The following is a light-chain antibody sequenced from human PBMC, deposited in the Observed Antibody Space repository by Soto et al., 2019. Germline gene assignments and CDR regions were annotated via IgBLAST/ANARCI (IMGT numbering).Light chain of an antibody. CDR2: DAS. Sequence: EVVLTQSPVTLSLSPGQRATLSCRASQSISTNLAWYQQKPGQAPRLLISDASNRATGIPARFSGSGSGTDFTLTISSLEPEDFAVYYCQQRSNWPPEWTFGQGTKVDIK. CDR3: QQRSNWPPEWT. J-gene: IGKJ1*01. CDR1: QSISTN. V-gene: IGKV3-11*01.